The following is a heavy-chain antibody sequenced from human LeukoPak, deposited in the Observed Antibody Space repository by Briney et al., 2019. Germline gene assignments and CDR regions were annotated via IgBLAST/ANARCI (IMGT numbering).Heavy chain of an antibody. Sequence: ASVKVSCKASGYTFTSYYMHWVRQAPGQGLEWMGIINPSGGSTSYAQKFQGRVTMTRDMSTSTVYMELSSLRSEDTAVYYCARELIAAAGNRFAEFDYWGQGTLVTVSS. V-gene: IGHV1-46*01. CDR1: GYTFTSYY. CDR3: ARELIAAAGNRFAEFDY. J-gene: IGHJ4*02. CDR2: INPSGGST. D-gene: IGHD6-13*01.